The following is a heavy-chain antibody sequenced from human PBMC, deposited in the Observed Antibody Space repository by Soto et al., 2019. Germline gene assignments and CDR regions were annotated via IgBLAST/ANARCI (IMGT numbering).Heavy chain of an antibody. CDR2: TYYRSKWYN. CDR3: ASETTDAFAI. CDR1: GGSVSSNSAS. Sequence: SQTLSLTCAISGGSVSSNSASWNWIRQSPSRGLEWLGRTYYRSKWYNDYAISVKSRITVNPDTSKNQFSLQLNSVTPEDTAVYYCASETTDAFAIWGQGTAVTVSS. J-gene: IGHJ3*02. D-gene: IGHD1-7*01. V-gene: IGHV6-1*01.